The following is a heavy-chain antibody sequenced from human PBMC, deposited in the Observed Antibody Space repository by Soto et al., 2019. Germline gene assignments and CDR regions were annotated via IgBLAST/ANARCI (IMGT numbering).Heavy chain of an antibody. CDR1: GFTISSNA. Sequence: EVQLLECGGGLVQPGGSLRLSCAASGFTISSNAMYWVRQAPGKGLEWVSAISDRGDTTHYADSVKGRFTISRDTSKNTLYLQLNTLRADDTAVYYCAKDKPGTTSFDYWGQGTLVTVSS. D-gene: IGHD1-1*01. CDR2: ISDRGDTT. J-gene: IGHJ4*02. CDR3: AKDKPGTTSFDY. V-gene: IGHV3-23*01.